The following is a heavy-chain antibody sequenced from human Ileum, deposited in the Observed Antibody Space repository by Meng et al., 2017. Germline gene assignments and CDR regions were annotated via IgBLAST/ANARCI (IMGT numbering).Heavy chain of an antibody. CDR1: GDYISSGNW. D-gene: IGHD5-12*01. J-gene: IGHJ4*02. Sequence: HPQAPGRVLMKPSGTLSLTFAVAGDYISSGNWWNWVRQSPGKGLEWIGEIFHGGTTNYNPSLKNRVTLLMDKSKNQFSLQLTSVTAADTAVFYCARGIGDIRVGFDYWGQGILVTVSS. V-gene: IGHV4-4*02. CDR3: ARGIGDIRVGFDY. CDR2: IFHGGTT.